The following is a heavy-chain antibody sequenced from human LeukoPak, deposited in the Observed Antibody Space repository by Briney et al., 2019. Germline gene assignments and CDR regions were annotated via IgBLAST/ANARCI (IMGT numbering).Heavy chain of an antibody. D-gene: IGHD1-26*01. CDR2: INPNSGGT. CDR3: ARVGGSGYSGSYYDY. CDR1: GYTFTGYY. J-gene: IGHJ4*02. Sequence: GASVKVSCTASGYTFTGYYMHWVRQAPGQGLEWMGRINPNSGGTNYAQKFQGRVTMTRDTSISTAYMELSRLRSDDTAVYYCARVGGSGYSGSYYDYWGQGTLVTVSS. V-gene: IGHV1-2*06.